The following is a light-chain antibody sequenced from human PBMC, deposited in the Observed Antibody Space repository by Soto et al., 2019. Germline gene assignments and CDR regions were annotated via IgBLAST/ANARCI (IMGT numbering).Light chain of an antibody. CDR1: ISDFVVYNY. Sequence: SALTQPASVSGSPGQSITISCTGTISDFVVYNYVSWYQQHPGKAPKPMIYGVSNRPSGVSNRFSGSKSGNTASLTISGLQADDEADYYCSSHTISSALQVFGTGTKVTVL. V-gene: IGLV2-14*01. CDR2: GVS. J-gene: IGLJ1*01. CDR3: SSHTISSALQV.